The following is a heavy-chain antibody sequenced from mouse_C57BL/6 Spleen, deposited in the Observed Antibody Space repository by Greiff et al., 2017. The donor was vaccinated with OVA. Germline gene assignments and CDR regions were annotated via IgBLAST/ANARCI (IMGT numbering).Heavy chain of an antibody. V-gene: IGHV1-22*01. D-gene: IGHD2-1*01. CDR1: GYTFTDYN. Sequence: VQLKESGPELVKPGASVKMSCKASGYTFTDYNMHWVKQSHGKSLEWIGYINPNNGGTSYNQKFKGKATLTVNKSSSTAYMELRSLTSEDSAVYYCARSGYGNYGTWFAYWGQGTLVTVSA. CDR3: ARSGYGNYGTWFAY. CDR2: INPNNGGT. J-gene: IGHJ3*01.